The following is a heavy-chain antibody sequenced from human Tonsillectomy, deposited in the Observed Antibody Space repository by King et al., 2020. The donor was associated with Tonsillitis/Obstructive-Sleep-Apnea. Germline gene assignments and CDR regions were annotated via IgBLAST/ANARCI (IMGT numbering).Heavy chain of an antibody. V-gene: IGHV3-20*04. Sequence: VQLVESGGGVVRPGGSLRLSCAASGFTFDDYGMSWVRQAPGKGLEWVSGINWNGGSTGYADSVKGRFTISRDNAKNSLYLQINSLRAEDTALYSCARGNGDSGSKWFGYYYYMDVWGKGTTVTVSS. CDR1: GFTFDDYG. CDR2: INWNGGST. CDR3: ARGNGDSGSKWFGYYYYMDV. J-gene: IGHJ6*03. D-gene: IGHD3-10*01.